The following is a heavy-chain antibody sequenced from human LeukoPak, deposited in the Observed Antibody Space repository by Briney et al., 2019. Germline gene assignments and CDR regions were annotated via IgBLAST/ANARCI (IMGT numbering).Heavy chain of an antibody. Sequence: GGSLRLSCAASGFTFSSYSMNWVRQAPGKGLEWVSSISSSSSNIYYADSVKGRFTISRDNAKNSLYLQMNSLRVEDTAVYYCARDRHQGAFDMWGQGTMVIVSS. CDR3: ARDRHQGAFDM. CDR1: GFTFSSYS. J-gene: IGHJ3*02. D-gene: IGHD2-2*01. CDR2: ISSSSSNI. V-gene: IGHV3-21*01.